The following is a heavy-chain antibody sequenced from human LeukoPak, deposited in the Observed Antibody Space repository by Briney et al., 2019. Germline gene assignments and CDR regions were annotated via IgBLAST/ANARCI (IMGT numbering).Heavy chain of an antibody. CDR3: ASYYCSSGSCYFDT. V-gene: IGHV3-53*01. D-gene: IGHD2-15*01. CDR2: IYRGDT. J-gene: IGHJ4*02. Sequence: GGSLILSCVVSGFTAGYNYMSWVRQAPGKGLEWVSVIYRGDTYYADSVKGRFTISRDDSKNTVFLQMNRLRADDTAVYFCASYYCSSGSCYFDTWGQGTLVAVSS. CDR1: GFTAGYNY.